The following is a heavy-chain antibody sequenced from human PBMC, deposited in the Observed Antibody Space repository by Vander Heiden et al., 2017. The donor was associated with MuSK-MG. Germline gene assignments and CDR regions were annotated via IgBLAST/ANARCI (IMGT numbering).Heavy chain of an antibody. V-gene: IGHV3-73*02. Sequence: EVQLVESGGGLVQPGGSLKLSCAASGFTFIGSAMHWVRQASGKGLEWVGRIRSKVNSYATAYAASVKGRFTISRDDSKNTAYLQMNSLKTEDTAVYYCTRLRYDFWSGDYFDYWGQGTLVLVSS. D-gene: IGHD3-3*01. CDR2: IRSKVNSYAT. CDR1: GFTFIGSA. J-gene: IGHJ4*02. CDR3: TRLRYDFWSGDYFDY.